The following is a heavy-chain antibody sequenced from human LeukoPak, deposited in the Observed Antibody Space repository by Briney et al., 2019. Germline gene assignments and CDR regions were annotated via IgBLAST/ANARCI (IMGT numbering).Heavy chain of an antibody. CDR3: VRSLGSSSWSVGGVFDI. CDR2: IGTAGDA. D-gene: IGHD6-13*01. Sequence: PGGSLRLSCAASGFTFSRYDMHWVRHVPGKGLEWVSGIGTAGDAYSPGSVKGRFTISRENAKNSLYLQMNNLRVGDTALYYCVRSLGSSSWSVGGVFDIWGQGTLVTVSS. V-gene: IGHV3-13*01. CDR1: GFTFSRYD. J-gene: IGHJ3*02.